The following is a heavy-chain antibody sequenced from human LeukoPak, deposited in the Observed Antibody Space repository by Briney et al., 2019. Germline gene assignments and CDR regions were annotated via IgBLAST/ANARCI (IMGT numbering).Heavy chain of an antibody. V-gene: IGHV4-39*07. J-gene: IGHJ4*02. CDR3: ARGKFGGYSYGQSHFDY. D-gene: IGHD5-18*01. Sequence: SETLSLTCTVFGGSVSSSTYYWGWIRQPPGKGLEWIGSIYYSGSTYYNPSLKSRVTISVDTSKNQFSLKLSSVTAADTAVYYCARGKFGGYSYGQSHFDYWGQGTLVTVSS. CDR1: GGSVSSSTYY. CDR2: IYYSGST.